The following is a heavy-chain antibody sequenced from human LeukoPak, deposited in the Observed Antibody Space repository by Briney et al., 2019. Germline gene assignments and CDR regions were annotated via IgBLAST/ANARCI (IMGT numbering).Heavy chain of an antibody. CDR2: IWYDGSNK. J-gene: IGHJ4*02. V-gene: IGHV3-33*01. Sequence: PGGSLRLSCAASGFTFSSYGMHGVRQAPGKGLEGVAVIWYDGSNKYYADSVKGRFTISRDNSKNTLYLQMNSLRAEDTAVYYCARDYYDSSGVDYWGQGTLVTVSS. D-gene: IGHD3-22*01. CDR1: GFTFSSYG. CDR3: ARDYYDSSGVDY.